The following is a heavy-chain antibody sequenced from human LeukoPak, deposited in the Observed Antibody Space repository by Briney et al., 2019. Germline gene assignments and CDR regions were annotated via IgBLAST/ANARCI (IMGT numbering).Heavy chain of an antibody. CDR1: GYYFPTYW. D-gene: IGHD5-12*01. CDR2: IYPGDSDT. J-gene: IGHJ5*01. Sequence: GESLKISCKGSGYYFPTYWIGGVRQMPGKGLEWMGIIYPGDSDTRYSPSFQGQVTISADKYITTAYLQWSSLKASDTAMYYCVRAYSGYDNNWFDSWGQGTLVTVSS. CDR3: VRAYSGYDNNWFDS. V-gene: IGHV5-51*01.